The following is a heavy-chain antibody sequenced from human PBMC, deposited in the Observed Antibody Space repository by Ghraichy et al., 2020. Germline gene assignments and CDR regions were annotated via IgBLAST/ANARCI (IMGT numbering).Heavy chain of an antibody. Sequence: GGSLRLSCAASGFIFNNYAMHWVRQAPGKGLEWVSAISGSGGNTYYADSVKGRFTISRDNSKNTLYLQINSLRAEDTALYYCANDWGEYPDCLDVWGQGTMFTVSS. CDR2: ISGSGGNT. CDR1: GFIFNNYA. V-gene: IGHV3-23*01. D-gene: IGHD2/OR15-2a*01. CDR3: ANDWGEYPDCLDV. J-gene: IGHJ3*01.